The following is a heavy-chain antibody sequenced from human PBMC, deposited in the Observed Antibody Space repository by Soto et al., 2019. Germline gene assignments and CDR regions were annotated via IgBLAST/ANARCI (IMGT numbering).Heavy chain of an antibody. CDR3: ARKSNCDISGYDYFDY. Sequence: EGQLVESGGGLVEPGGSLRLSCAASGFIFSSSDMTWVRQAPGKGLEYVSSINYNGIYTFYAEPAKGRFTISRDNAKNSLYLQMYSLTAEDTAVYFCARKSNCDISGYDYFDYWGQGTLVIVSS. V-gene: IGHV3-21*06. CDR2: INYNGIYT. J-gene: IGHJ4*02. CDR1: GFIFSSSD. D-gene: IGHD3-22*01.